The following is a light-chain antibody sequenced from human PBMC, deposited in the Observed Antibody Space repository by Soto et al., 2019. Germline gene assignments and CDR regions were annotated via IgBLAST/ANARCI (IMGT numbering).Light chain of an antibody. CDR2: AAS. Sequence: DIQMTQSPSSVSASVGDRVTITCRASQGINSWLAWYQQKPGKAPNLLIYAASSLQSGVPSRFSGSGSGTDFTLTNSSLRPEDFATYYCQQANSFPISFGQGTRLEPK. V-gene: IGKV1-12*01. CDR1: QGINSW. CDR3: QQANSFPIS. J-gene: IGKJ5*01.